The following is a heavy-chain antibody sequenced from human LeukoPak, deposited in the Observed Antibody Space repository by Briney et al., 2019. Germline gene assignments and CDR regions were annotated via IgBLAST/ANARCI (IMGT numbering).Heavy chain of an antibody. CDR1: GGSFSGYY. CDR2: INHSGAT. D-gene: IGHD3-22*01. J-gene: IGHJ4*02. CDR3: ASSRNYYDSSGSWEYYFDY. V-gene: IGHV4-34*01. Sequence: PSETLSLTCVVYGGSFSGYYWTWIRQPPGKGLEWIGEINHSGATNYNPSLKSRVTISIDTSKTQFSLKLSSVTAADTAVYYCASSRNYYDSSGSWEYYFDYWGQGTLVTVSS.